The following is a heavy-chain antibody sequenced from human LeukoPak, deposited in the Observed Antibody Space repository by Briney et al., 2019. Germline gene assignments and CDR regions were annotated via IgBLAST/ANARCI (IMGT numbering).Heavy chain of an antibody. J-gene: IGHJ4*02. CDR2: ISGSGGST. CDR3: AKTYVWYYFDY. Sequence: PGGSLRLSCVASGFTFSTYGMSWVRQAPGKGLEWVSAISGSGGSTYYADSVKGRSTISRDNSKNTLYLQMNSLRAEDTAVYYCAKTYVWYYFDYWGQGILVTVSS. CDR1: GFTFSTYG. D-gene: IGHD3-16*01. V-gene: IGHV3-23*01.